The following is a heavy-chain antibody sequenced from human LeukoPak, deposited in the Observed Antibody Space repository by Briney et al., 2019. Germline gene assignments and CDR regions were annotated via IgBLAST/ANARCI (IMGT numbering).Heavy chain of an antibody. Sequence: ASVKVSCKASGGTFSSYAISWVRQAPGQGLEWMGGIIPIFGTANYAQKFQGRVTITADESTSTAYMELSSLRSEDTAVYYCAGTRGSSGYSSLDYWGQGTLVTVSS. D-gene: IGHD3-22*01. CDR2: IIPIFGTA. CDR1: GGTFSSYA. J-gene: IGHJ4*02. V-gene: IGHV1-69*13. CDR3: AGTRGSSGYSSLDY.